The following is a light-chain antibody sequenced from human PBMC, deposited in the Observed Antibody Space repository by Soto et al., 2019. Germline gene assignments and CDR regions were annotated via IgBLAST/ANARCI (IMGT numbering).Light chain of an antibody. CDR3: QQRSSCPTIT. J-gene: IGKJ5*01. CDR1: QSVTTY. Sequence: EIWLTQSPYTLSLSPGERATLSCRASQSVTTYLAWYQQKPGQAPRLLIYDASSRATGIPARFSGSGSGTEFTLTISSLEPEDFAVYYCQQRSSCPTITFGHGTRLEIK. CDR2: DAS. V-gene: IGKV3-11*01.